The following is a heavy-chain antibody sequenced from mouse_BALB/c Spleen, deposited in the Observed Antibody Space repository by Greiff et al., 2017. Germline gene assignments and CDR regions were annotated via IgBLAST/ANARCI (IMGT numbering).Heavy chain of an antibody. CDR2: IRSKSNNYAT. Sequence: EVQGVESGGGLVQPKGSLKLSCAASGFTFNTYAMNWVRQAPGKGLEWVARIRSKSNNYATYYADSVKDRFTISRDDSQSMLYLQMNNLKTEDTAMYYCVSGDYEMAYWGQGTLVTVSA. V-gene: IGHV10-1*02. D-gene: IGHD2-4*01. CDR3: VSGDYEMAY. J-gene: IGHJ3*01. CDR1: GFTFNTYA.